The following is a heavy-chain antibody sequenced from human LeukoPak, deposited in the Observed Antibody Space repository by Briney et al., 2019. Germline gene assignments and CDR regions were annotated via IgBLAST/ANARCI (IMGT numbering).Heavy chain of an antibody. V-gene: IGHV4-61*02. D-gene: IGHD6-6*01. CDR2: IYPGGNT. Sequence: SETLSLTCTVSGGSISSSSYYWGWIRQPAGKGLDWIGRIYPGGNTDYNPSLKSRVTMSVDTSKNLFSLMLSFVTAADTAVYYCAKVNQKASSGAFDIWGQGTLVTVSS. J-gene: IGHJ3*02. CDR3: AKVNQKASSGAFDI. CDR1: GGSISSSSYY.